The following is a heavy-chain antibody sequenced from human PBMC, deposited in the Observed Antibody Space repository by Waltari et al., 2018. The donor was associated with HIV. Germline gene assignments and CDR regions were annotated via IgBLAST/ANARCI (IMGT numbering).Heavy chain of an antibody. Sequence: EVQLVESGGDLLKPGGCLRLSCAASGFTLNSVWMSWVRQAPGKGLEWVGRIKTKGDGRATDYAAAVKGRFTISRDDSKNTVYLQMNSLKIEDTAVYYCTSEEDYGSGSHFDYWGQGTLVTVSS. CDR2: IKTKGDGRAT. D-gene: IGHD3-10*01. J-gene: IGHJ4*02. V-gene: IGHV3-15*01. CDR3: TSEEDYGSGSHFDY. CDR1: GFTLNSVW.